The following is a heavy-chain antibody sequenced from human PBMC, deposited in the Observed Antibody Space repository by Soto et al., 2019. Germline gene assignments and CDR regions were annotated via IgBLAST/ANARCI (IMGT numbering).Heavy chain of an antibody. CDR3: AKLRLATYDFWGGCDS. Sequence: QVQLVESGGGVVQPGRSLKLSCLASGFTFNDYAMHWVRQAPGKGLEWVALISYDESNKDYADSVKGRFTISRDNSKNALYLQINRLRSEDTAVYYCAKLRLATYDFWGGCDSWGQGTLVTVSS. CDR2: ISYDESNK. D-gene: IGHD3-3*01. CDR1: GFTFNDYA. J-gene: IGHJ4*02. V-gene: IGHV3-30*18.